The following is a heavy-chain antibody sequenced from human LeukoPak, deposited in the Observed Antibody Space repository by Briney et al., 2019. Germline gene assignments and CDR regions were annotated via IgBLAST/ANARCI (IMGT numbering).Heavy chain of an antibody. Sequence: PSGTLSLTCTVSADSITSSHWWSWIRQSPGKGLEWIGNTYHSDYTNYNPSLKGRATISVDKSKNQLSLKVISVTAADTAMYYCARDSKSTADAFDIWGQGTMTVSS. D-gene: IGHD5/OR15-5a*01. CDR3: ARDSKSTADAFDI. CDR2: TYHSDYT. V-gene: IGHV4-4*02. CDR1: ADSITSSHW. J-gene: IGHJ3*02.